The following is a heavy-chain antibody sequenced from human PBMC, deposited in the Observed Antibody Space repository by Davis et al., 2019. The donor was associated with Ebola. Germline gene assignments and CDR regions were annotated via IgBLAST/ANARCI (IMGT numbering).Heavy chain of an antibody. D-gene: IGHD5-24*01. Sequence: PSETLSLTCTVSGGSISSSSYYWGWIRQPPGKGLEWIGSIYYSGSTYYNPSLKSRVTISVDTSKNQFSLKLSSVTAADTAVYYCARSRWLQFPFDYWGQGTLVTVSS. V-gene: IGHV4-39*07. CDR2: IYYSGST. J-gene: IGHJ4*02. CDR3: ARSRWLQFPFDY. CDR1: GGSISSSSYY.